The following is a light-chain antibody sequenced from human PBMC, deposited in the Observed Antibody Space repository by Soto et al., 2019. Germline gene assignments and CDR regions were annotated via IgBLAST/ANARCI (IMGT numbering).Light chain of an antibody. CDR1: QSISSY. CDR2: DAS. CDR3: QQRSNWPV. Sequence: EIVMTQSPVTLSVSPGERATLSFRASQSISSYLAWYQQKPGQAPRLLIYDASNRATGIPARFSGSGSGTDFTLTISSLEPEDFAVYYCQQRSNWPVFGQGTRLEIK. J-gene: IGKJ5*01. V-gene: IGKV3-11*01.